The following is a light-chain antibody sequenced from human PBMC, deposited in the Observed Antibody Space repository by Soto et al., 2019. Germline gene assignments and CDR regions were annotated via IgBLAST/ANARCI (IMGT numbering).Light chain of an antibody. CDR2: GAS. Sequence: DIQVTQSPSSLSASVGDRVTISCRASQSISGYLNGYQQRPGKAPNLLSFGASTLQSGVPSGFSGRGSGAENTLTISSLQPEDFATYYCQHSYSNYPITFGQGTRLEIK. V-gene: IGKV1-39*01. CDR1: QSISGY. J-gene: IGKJ5*01. CDR3: QHSYSNYPIT.